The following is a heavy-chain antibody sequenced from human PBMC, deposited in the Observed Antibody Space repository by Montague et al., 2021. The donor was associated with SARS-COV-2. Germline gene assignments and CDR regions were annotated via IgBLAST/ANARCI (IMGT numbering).Heavy chain of an antibody. CDR1: GYSISSGYY. CDR2: IYHSGST. CDR3: ARDDYTPGEYYYYYGMDV. Sequence: SETLSLTCTVSGYSISSGYYWGWIRQPPGKGLEWIGSIYHSGSTXXNPSLKSRVTISVDTSKNQFSLKLSSVTAADTAVYYCARDDYTPGEYYYYYGMDVWGQGTTVTVSS. V-gene: IGHV4-38-2*02. D-gene: IGHD4-11*01. J-gene: IGHJ6*02.